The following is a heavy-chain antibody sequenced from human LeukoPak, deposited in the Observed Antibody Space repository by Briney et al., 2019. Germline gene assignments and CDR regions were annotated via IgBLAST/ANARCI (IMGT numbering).Heavy chain of an antibody. CDR3: ARGAHGLTYYYDSSGSNWFDP. CDR2: MNPNSGNT. CDR1: GYTFTSYD. J-gene: IGHJ5*02. V-gene: IGHV1-8*01. D-gene: IGHD3-22*01. Sequence: ASVKVSCKASGYTFTSYDINWVRQATGQGLEWMGWMNPNSGNTGYAQKFQGRVTMTRNTSISTAYMELSSLRSEDTAVYYCARGAHGLTYYYDSSGSNWFDPWGQGTLVTVSS.